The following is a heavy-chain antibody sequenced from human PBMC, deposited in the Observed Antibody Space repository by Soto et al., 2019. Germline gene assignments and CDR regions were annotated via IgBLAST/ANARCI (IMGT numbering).Heavy chain of an antibody. V-gene: IGHV1-3*01. CDR1: GYTFTSYA. Sequence: GASVKVSCKASGYTFTSYAMHWVRQGPGQRLEWMGWINAGNGNTKYSQKFQGRVTITRDTSASTAYMELSSLRSEDTAVYYCARGGSLYWYFDLWGRGTLVTVSS. CDR3: ARGGSLYWYFDL. J-gene: IGHJ2*01. CDR2: INAGNGNT. D-gene: IGHD1-26*01.